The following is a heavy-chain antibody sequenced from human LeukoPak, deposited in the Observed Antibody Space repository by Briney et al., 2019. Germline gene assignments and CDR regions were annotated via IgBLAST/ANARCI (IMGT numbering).Heavy chain of an antibody. D-gene: IGHD2-15*01. Sequence: ASVKVSCKASGYTFTSYGISWVRQAPGQGLEWMGWISAYSGNTNYAQKLQGRVTMTTDTSTSTAYMELRSLRSDDTAVYYCARGSDCSGGSCWNWFDPWGQGTLVTVSS. J-gene: IGHJ5*02. CDR3: ARGSDCSGGSCWNWFDP. CDR1: GYTFTSYG. V-gene: IGHV1-18*01. CDR2: ISAYSGNT.